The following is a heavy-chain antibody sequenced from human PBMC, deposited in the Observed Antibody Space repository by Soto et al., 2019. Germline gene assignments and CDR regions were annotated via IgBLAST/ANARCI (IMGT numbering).Heavy chain of an antibody. CDR3: ARVGIAAPDFYYYYYGMDV. Sequence: ASVKVSCKASGYTFTSYYMHWVRQAPGRGLDLMGIINPSGGSTSYAQKFQGRVTMTRDTSTSTVYMELSSLRSEDTAVYYCARVGIAAPDFYYYYYGMDVWGQGTTVTVSS. J-gene: IGHJ6*02. D-gene: IGHD6-6*01. CDR1: GYTFTSYY. CDR2: INPSGGST. V-gene: IGHV1-46*01.